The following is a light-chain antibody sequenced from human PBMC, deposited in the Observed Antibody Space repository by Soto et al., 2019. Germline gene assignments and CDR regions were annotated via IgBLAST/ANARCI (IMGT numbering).Light chain of an antibody. V-gene: IGKV1-5*01. Sequence: DIQMTQSPSTLSASVGDRVTITCRASQSIVRWLAWYQQKPGKAPKLLIYDASSLESGVPSRFSGSGSGTEFTLTISSLQPDDFATYYCQQYNSYWTFGQGTKVDIK. CDR1: QSIVRW. J-gene: IGKJ1*01. CDR3: QQYNSYWT. CDR2: DAS.